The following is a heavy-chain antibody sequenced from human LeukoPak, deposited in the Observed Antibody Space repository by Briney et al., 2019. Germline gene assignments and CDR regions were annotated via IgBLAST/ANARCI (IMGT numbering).Heavy chain of an antibody. CDR2: IYYSGST. J-gene: IGHJ4*02. D-gene: IGHD2-21*02. CDR1: GGSISSSGYY. Sequence: SETLSLTCTVSGGSISSSGYYWDWIRQPPGKGLEWIGSIYYSGSTYYNPSLKSRVTISVDTSKNQFSLKLSSVTAADTAVYYCARHDLVVTATILDYWGQGTLVTVSS. CDR3: ARHDLVVTATILDY. V-gene: IGHV4-39*01.